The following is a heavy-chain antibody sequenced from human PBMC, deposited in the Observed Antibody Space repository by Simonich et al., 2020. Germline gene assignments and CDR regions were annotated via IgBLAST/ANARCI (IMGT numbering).Heavy chain of an antibody. J-gene: IGHJ4*02. D-gene: IGHD5-12*01. Sequence: QVQLVQSGAEVKKPGASVKVSCKASGYTFTGYYMHWVRQAPGQGLEWMGWINTNSGGTNYAQKFQGRVNMTRDTSISTAYMELSRLRSDDTAVYYCASSKLATIDYWGQGTLVTVSS. V-gene: IGHV1-2*02. CDR3: ASSKLATIDY. CDR2: INTNSGGT. CDR1: GYTFTGYY.